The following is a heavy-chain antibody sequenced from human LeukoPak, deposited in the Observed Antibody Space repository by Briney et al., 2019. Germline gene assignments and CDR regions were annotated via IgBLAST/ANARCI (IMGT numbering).Heavy chain of an antibody. V-gene: IGHV4-39*01. CDR2: IYYSGST. J-gene: IGHJ4*02. Sequence: SETLSLTCTVSGGSISSSSYYWGWIRQPPGKGLEWIGSIYYSGSTYYNPSLKSRVTISVDTSKNQFSLKLSSVTAADTAVYYCARHSLLSHFGYWGQGTLVTVSS. D-gene: IGHD3-10*01. CDR3: ARHSLLSHFGY. CDR1: GGSISSSSYY.